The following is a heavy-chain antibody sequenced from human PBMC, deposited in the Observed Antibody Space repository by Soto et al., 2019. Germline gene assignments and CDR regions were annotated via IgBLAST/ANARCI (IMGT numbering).Heavy chain of an antibody. CDR3: AKDRSISSSWMNWFDP. CDR1: GFTFSSYG. V-gene: IGHV3-30*18. J-gene: IGHJ5*02. Sequence: GGSLRLSCAASGFTFSSYGMHWVRQAPGKGLEWVAVISYDGSNKYYADSVKDRFTISRDNSKNTLYLQMNSLRAEDTAVYYCAKDRSISSSWMNWFDPWGQGTLVTVSS. CDR2: ISYDGSNK. D-gene: IGHD6-13*01.